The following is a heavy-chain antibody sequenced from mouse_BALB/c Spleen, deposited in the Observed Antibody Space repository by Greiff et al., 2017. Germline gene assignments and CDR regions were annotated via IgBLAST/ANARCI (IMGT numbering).Heavy chain of an antibody. V-gene: IGHV5-6-2*01. D-gene: IGHD1-1*01. CDR1: GFTFSSYY. J-gene: IGHJ4*01. CDR3: ARQALDYYGSSHYYAMDY. CDR2: INSNGGST. Sequence: DVKLVESGGGLVKLGGSLKLSCAASGFTFSSYYMSWVRQTPEKRLELVAAINSNGGSTYYPDTVKGRFTISRDNAKNTLYLQMSSLKSEDTALYYCARQALDYYGSSHYYAMDYWGQGTSVTVSS.